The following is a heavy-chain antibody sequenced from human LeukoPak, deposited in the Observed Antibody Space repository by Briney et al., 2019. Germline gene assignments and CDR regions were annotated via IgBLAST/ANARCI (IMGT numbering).Heavy chain of an antibody. J-gene: IGHJ4*02. Sequence: AASVKVSCKASGYTFTSYGISWVRHAPGQGLELMGWISAYNGNTNYAQKLQGRVTMTTDTSTSTAYMELRSLRSDDTAVYYCARDKSMAYFDYWGQGTLVTVSS. CDR3: ARDKSMAYFDY. CDR2: ISAYNGNT. CDR1: GYTFTSYG. D-gene: IGHD5-24*01. V-gene: IGHV1-18*01.